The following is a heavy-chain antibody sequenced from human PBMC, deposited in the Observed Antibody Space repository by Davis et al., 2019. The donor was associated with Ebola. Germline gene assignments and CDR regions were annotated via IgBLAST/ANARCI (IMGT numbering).Heavy chain of an antibody. CDR3: ARGWLRTSFDY. CDR1: GDSVSSAG. Sequence: HSQTLSLTCAISGDSVSSAGWNWIRQSPSRGLEWLGRTYYKSKWYNDYAVSVKSRITINPDTSKNQFSLHLNSVTPDDTAVYYCARGWLRTSFDYWGQGTLVTVSS. V-gene: IGHV6-1*01. D-gene: IGHD6-19*01. CDR2: TYYKSKWYN. J-gene: IGHJ4*02.